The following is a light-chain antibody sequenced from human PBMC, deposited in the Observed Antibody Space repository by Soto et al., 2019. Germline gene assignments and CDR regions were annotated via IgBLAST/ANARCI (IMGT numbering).Light chain of an antibody. CDR1: QFMSSNY. CDR3: QQDYNLPWT. J-gene: IGKJ1*01. CDR2: GAS. Sequence: EIVMTQSPATLSLSPWDRATLSCRASQFMSSNYLSWYQQKPGQAPRLLIYGASTRATGHPDRFSGSGSETDFTLTISSLQPEDFAVYYCQQDYNLPWTFGHGTKVDNK. V-gene: IGKV3D-7*01.